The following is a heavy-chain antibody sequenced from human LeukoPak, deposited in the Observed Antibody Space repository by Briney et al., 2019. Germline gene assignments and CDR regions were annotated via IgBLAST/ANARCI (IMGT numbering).Heavy chain of an antibody. D-gene: IGHD1-14*01. V-gene: IGHV4-30-2*01. CDR1: GGSISSGGYS. CDR2: IYHSGST. J-gene: IGHJ4*02. Sequence: SETLSLTCAVSGGSISSGGYSWSWIRQPPGKGLEWIGYIYHSGSTYYNPSLKSRVTISVDRSKNQFSLKLSSVTAADTAVYYCARGDPEPLDYWGQGTLVTVSS. CDR3: ARGDPEPLDY.